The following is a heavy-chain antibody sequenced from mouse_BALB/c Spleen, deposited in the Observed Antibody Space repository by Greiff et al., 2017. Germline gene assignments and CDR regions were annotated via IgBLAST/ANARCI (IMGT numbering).Heavy chain of an antibody. CDR1: GFTFSDYY. V-gene: IGHV5-4*02. D-gene: IGHD2-4*01. CDR3: ARASYDYVYAMDY. J-gene: IGHJ4*01. CDR2: ISDGGSYT. Sequence: EVKLMESGGGLVKPGGSLKLSCAASGFTFSDYYMYWVRQTPEKRLEWVATISDGGSYTYYPDSVKGRFTISRDNAKNNLYLQMSSLKSEDTAMYYCARASYDYVYAMDYWGQGTSVTVSS.